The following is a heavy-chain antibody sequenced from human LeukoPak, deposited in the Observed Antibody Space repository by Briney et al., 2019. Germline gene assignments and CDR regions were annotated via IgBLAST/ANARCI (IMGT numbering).Heavy chain of an antibody. CDR3: ARAPPQYDFWSGYTTGNWFDP. D-gene: IGHD3-3*01. J-gene: IGHJ5*02. Sequence: PGGSLRLSCAASGFTVSSNYMSWVRQAPVKGLEWVSVIYSGGSTYYADSVKGRFTISRDNSKNTLYLQMNSLRAEDTAVYYCARAPPQYDFWSGYTTGNWFDPWGQGTLVTVSS. CDR1: GFTVSSNY. CDR2: IYSGGST. V-gene: IGHV3-66*01.